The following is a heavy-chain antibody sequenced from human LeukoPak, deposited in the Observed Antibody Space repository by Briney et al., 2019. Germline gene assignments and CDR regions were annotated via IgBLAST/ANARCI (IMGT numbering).Heavy chain of an antibody. J-gene: IGHJ4*02. Sequence: HPSETLSLTCTVSGYSISSGYYWGWIRQPPGKGLEWIGSIYHSGSTYYNPSLKSRVTISVDTSKNQFSLKLSSVTAADTAVYYCARADYVWGSYRYVDYWGQGTLVTVSS. D-gene: IGHD3-16*02. CDR3: ARADYVWGSYRYVDY. CDR2: IYHSGST. CDR1: GYSISSGYY. V-gene: IGHV4-38-2*02.